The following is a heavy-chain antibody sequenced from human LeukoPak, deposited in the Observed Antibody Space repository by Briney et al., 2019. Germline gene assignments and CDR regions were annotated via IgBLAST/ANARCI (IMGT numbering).Heavy chain of an antibody. J-gene: IGHJ4*02. Sequence: QPGGSLRLSCAASGFPLSSYWMNWVRQAPGKGLEWVSYISSRSSHTNYADSVKGRFTISRDNAKNSLYLQMNSLRAEDTAVYYCARFSSGWYYFDYWGQGTLVTVSS. V-gene: IGHV3-48*04. CDR3: ARFSSGWYYFDY. D-gene: IGHD6-19*01. CDR2: ISSRSSHT. CDR1: GFPLSSYW.